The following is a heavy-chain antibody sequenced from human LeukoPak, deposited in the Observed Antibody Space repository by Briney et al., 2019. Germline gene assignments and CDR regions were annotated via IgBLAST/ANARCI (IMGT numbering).Heavy chain of an antibody. D-gene: IGHD2-21*02. CDR1: GFTLSSYE. J-gene: IGHJ4*02. CDR3: ARELPREVTLDY. CDR2: INSDGSRT. V-gene: IGHV3-74*01. Sequence: GGSLRLSCAASGFTLSSYEMHWVRQAPGKGLVWVSRINSDGSRTGYADAVKGRFTISRDNAKNTLYLQMNSLRAEDTAIYYCARELPREVTLDYWGQGTLVTVSS.